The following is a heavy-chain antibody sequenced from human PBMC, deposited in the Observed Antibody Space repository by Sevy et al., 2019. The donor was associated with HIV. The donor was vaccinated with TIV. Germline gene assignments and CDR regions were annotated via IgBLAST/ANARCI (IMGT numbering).Heavy chain of an antibody. Sequence: GGSLRLSCAASGFTFSSYGMHWVRQAPGKGLEWVAVISYDGSNKYYADSVKGRFTISRDNSKNTLYLQMNSLRAEDTAVYYCAKENGIAARLSTYDFDYWGQGTLVTVSS. D-gene: IGHD6-6*01. CDR3: AKENGIAARLSTYDFDY. V-gene: IGHV3-30*18. J-gene: IGHJ4*02. CDR1: GFTFSSYG. CDR2: ISYDGSNK.